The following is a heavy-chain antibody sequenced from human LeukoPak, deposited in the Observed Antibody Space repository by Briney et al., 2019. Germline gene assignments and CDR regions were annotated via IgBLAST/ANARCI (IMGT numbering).Heavy chain of an antibody. V-gene: IGHV3-53*01. D-gene: IGHD5-18*01. Sequence: PGGSLRLSCAASGFTVSSNYMIWVRQAPGKGLEWVSVIYSGGSTYYADSVKGRFTISRDNSKNTLYLQMNSLRAEDTAVYYCARGLGYSYGFYYYYGMDVWGQGTTVTVSS. J-gene: IGHJ6*02. CDR3: ARGLGYSYGFYYYYGMDV. CDR1: GFTVSSNY. CDR2: IYSGGST.